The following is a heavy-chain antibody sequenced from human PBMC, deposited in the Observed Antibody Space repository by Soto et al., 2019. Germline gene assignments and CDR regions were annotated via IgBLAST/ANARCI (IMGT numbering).Heavy chain of an antibody. J-gene: IGHJ5*02. V-gene: IGHV1-8*01. CDR3: AGARGLWFGEFRRKHQISFDH. CDR2: MNPNSGNT. Sequence: GSSVKVSCKASGYTFTSYDINWVRQATGQGLEWMGWMNPNSGNTGYAQKFQGRVTMTRNTSISTAYMELSSLRSEDTAVYYCAGARGLWFGEFRRKHQISFDHWGHGNLVTVSS. D-gene: IGHD3-10*01. CDR1: GYTFTSYD.